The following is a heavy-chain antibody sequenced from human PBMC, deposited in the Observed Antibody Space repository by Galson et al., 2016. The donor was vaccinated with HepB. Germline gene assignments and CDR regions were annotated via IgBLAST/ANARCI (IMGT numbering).Heavy chain of an antibody. CDR2: IYPDDSDI. J-gene: IGHJ5*01. CDR1: GYSFTNYW. D-gene: IGHD2-2*03. V-gene: IGHV5-51*01. Sequence: QSGAEVKKPGESLRIACKASGYSFTNYWIGWVRQMPGRGLEWMGIIYPDDSDIRYSPSLPGRVIISADKSINTAYLQWSSLEASDTAIYYCARRAGLHVEIVGWFDSWGQGTLVTVSS. CDR3: ARRAGLHVEIVGWFDS.